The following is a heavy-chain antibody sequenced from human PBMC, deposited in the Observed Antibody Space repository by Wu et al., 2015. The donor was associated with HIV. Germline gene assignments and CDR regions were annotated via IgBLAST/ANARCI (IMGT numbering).Heavy chain of an antibody. J-gene: IGHJ4*02. Sequence: QVQLVQSGAEVKKPGASVKVSCKASGYTFTTYDINWVRQATGQGLEWMGWMNPKSGNTGYAQKFQGRVTITADESTSISYMELSSLRSEDTAVYYCASSPYDSSGYFYGGFFDYWGQGTLVPVSS. V-gene: IGHV1-8*01. CDR3: ASSPYDSSGYFYGGFFDY. CDR2: MNPKSGNT. CDR1: GYTFTTYD. D-gene: IGHD3-22*01.